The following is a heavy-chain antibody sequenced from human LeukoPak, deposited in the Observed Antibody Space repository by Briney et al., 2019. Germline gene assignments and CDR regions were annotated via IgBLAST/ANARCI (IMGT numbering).Heavy chain of an antibody. CDR3: AREKWDEKFFDV. CDR2: IIPILGVV. J-gene: IGHJ3*01. V-gene: IGHV1-69*04. D-gene: IGHD1-26*01. CDR1: GGTFGNYA. Sequence: SVKVSCKASGGTFGNYALSWVRQAPGQGLVWMGRIIPILGVVNYAQRFQGRVTISADKSTSTAYMELRSLRFEDTAVYYCAREKWDEKFFDVWGQGTMVTVSS.